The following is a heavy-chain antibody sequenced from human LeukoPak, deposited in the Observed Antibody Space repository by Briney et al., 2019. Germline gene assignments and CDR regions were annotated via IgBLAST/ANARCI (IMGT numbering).Heavy chain of an antibody. CDR2: IYTSGST. CDR1: GGSISSGSYY. D-gene: IGHD2-2*01. CDR3: ARVPAAPPVAFQH. Sequence: SETLSLTCTVSGGSISSGSYYWSWIRQPAGKGLEWIGRIYTSGSTNYNPSLESRVTISVDTSKNQFSLKLSSVTAADTAVYYCARVPAAPPVAFQHWGQGTLVTVSS. J-gene: IGHJ1*01. V-gene: IGHV4-61*02.